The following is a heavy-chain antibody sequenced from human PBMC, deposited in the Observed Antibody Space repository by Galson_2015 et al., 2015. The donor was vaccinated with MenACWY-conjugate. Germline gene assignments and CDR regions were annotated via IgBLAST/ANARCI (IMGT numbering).Heavy chain of an antibody. CDR3: AIQTWTGYFDY. J-gene: IGHJ4*02. CDR1: GFSFSSCG. V-gene: IGHV3-33*01. D-gene: IGHD3-10*01. CDR2: VWQDGINK. Sequence: SLRLSCEASGFSFSSCGMPWVHQGPGNGVEWLADVWQDGINKYYVDSVKGRFTISRDDAKNSLYLQINSLRADDTAMYYCAIQTWTGYFDYSGQGSLVTVSS.